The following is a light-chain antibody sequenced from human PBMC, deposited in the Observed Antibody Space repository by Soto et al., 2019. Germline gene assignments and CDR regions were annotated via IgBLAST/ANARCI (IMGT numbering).Light chain of an antibody. CDR3: QQGSSPPYT. Sequence: DIQVTQSPSSLSASVGDTVTISCRTSQTINTYLNWYQQQPGRAPKLLIFAASTLLSGFPSRFTGSGSGTDFTLTITVLQPEDFATYFCQQGSSPPYTFGPGTQL. CDR1: QTINTY. CDR2: AAS. J-gene: IGKJ2*01. V-gene: IGKV1-39*01.